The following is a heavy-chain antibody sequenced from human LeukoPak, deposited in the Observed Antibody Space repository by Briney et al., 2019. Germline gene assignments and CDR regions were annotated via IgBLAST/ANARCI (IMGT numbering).Heavy chain of an antibody. CDR2: INPNSGGT. Sequence: ASVKVSCKASGYTFTGYYMHWVRQAPGQGLEWMGWINPNSGGTNYAQKFQGRVTMTRDTSISTAYMELSRLRSDDTAVYYCAIHYYGSGSYYPLGAFDIWGQGTMVTVSS. CDR3: AIHYYGSGSYYPLGAFDI. CDR1: GYTFTGYY. V-gene: IGHV1-2*02. J-gene: IGHJ3*02. D-gene: IGHD3-10*01.